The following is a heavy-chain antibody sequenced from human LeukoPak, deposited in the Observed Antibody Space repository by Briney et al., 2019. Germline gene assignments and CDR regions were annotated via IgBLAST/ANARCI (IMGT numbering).Heavy chain of an antibody. CDR3: TRGGDPYKVGNF. CDR2: LHFSGTP. CDR1: DHSISTNSYH. V-gene: IGHV4-39*07. J-gene: IGHJ4*02. Sequence: SETLSLTCTVSDHSISTNSYHWSWIRQPPGKGLECIGTLHFSGTPYYSPSLNSRISISVDTSKKQFSLKLRSVTATDTAVYYCTRGGDPYKVGNFWGEGTLVTISS. D-gene: IGHD5-24*01.